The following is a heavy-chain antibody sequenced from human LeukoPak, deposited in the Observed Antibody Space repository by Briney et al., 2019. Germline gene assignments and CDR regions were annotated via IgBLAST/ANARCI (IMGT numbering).Heavy chain of an antibody. Sequence: ASETLSLTCAVYGGSFSGYNWNWIRQSPGRGLEWIAERSHTETTTYNPSLKSRLSISVDTSKNHFSLKLSSVTAADTAVYYCARREVWGTYRLMYYFDYWGQGSRVTVSS. CDR3: ARREVWGTYRLMYYFDY. D-gene: IGHD3-16*02. CDR2: RSHTETT. V-gene: IGHV4-34*01. CDR1: GGSFSGYN. J-gene: IGHJ4*02.